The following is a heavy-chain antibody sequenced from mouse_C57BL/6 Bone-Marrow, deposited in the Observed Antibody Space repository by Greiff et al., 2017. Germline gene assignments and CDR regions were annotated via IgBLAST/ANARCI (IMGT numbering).Heavy chain of an antibody. CDR1: GYTFTSYW. CDR2: IDPSDSYT. CDR3: ALYSNYGAY. Sequence: LQLQQPGAELVMPGASVKLSCKASGYTFTSYWMHWVKQRPGQGLEWIGEIDPSDSYTNYNQKFKGKSTLTVDKSSSTAYMQLSSLTSEDSAVYYCALYSNYGAYWGQGTLVTVSA. V-gene: IGHV1-69*01. J-gene: IGHJ3*01. D-gene: IGHD2-5*01.